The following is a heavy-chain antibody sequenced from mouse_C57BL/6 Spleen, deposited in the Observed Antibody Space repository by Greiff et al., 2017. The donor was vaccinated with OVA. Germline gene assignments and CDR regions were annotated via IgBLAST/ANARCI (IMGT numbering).Heavy chain of an antibody. J-gene: IGHJ4*01. CDR3: ARGRAYDYEGAMDY. D-gene: IGHD2-4*01. V-gene: IGHV1-18*01. CDR2: INPNNGGT. Sequence: VQLKQSGPELVKPGASVKIPSKASGYTFTDYNMDWVKQSHGKSLEWIGDINPNNGGTIYNQKFKGKATLTVDKSSSTAYMELRSLTSEDTAVYYCARGRAYDYEGAMDYWGQGTSVTVSS. CDR1: GYTFTDYN.